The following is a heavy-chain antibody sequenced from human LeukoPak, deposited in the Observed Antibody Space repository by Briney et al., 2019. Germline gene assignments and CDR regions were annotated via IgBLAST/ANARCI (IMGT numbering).Heavy chain of an antibody. V-gene: IGHV3-30-3*01. Sequence: GGSLRLSCAASGFTFSSYAMHWVRQAPGGGLEWVAVISYDGSNKYYADSVKGRFTISRDNSKNTLYLQMNSLRAEDTAVYYCAREGCSGGSCYTDYWGQGTLVTVSS. D-gene: IGHD2-15*01. CDR3: AREGCSGGSCYTDY. CDR1: GFTFSSYA. J-gene: IGHJ4*02. CDR2: ISYDGSNK.